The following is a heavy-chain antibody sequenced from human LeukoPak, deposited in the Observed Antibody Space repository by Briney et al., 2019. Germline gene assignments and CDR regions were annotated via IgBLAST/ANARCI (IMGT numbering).Heavy chain of an antibody. CDR1: GFTFSDYY. J-gene: IGHJ4*02. V-gene: IGHV3-11*04. Sequence: GGSLRLSCAASGFTFSDYYMSWKRHPPGTGLEWCAYIICSGSTIFYADSVKGRSTISRNNAKNSLYLQMNSLRAEDTAVYYCASRLYSSGSFDYWGQGTLVTVSS. CDR2: IICSGSTI. CDR3: ASRLYSSGSFDY. D-gene: IGHD6-19*01.